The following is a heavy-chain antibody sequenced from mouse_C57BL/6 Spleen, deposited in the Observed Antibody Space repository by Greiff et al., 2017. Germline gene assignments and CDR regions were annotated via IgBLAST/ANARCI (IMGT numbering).Heavy chain of an antibody. V-gene: IGHV5-9-1*02. CDR1: GFTFSSYA. D-gene: IGHD1-1*01. CDR3: TREGITTVGYFDY. J-gene: IGHJ2*01. CDR2: ISSGGDYI. Sequence: EVQLQESGEGLVKPGGSLKLSCAASGFTFSSYAMSWVRQTPEKRLEWVAYISSGGDYIYYADTVKGRFTISRDNARNTLYLQMSSLKSEDTAMYYCTREGITTVGYFDYWGQGTTLTVSS.